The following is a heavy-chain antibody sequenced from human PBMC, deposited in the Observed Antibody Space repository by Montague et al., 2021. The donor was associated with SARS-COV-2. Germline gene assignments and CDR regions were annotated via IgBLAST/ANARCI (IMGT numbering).Heavy chain of an antibody. D-gene: IGHD5-18*01. J-gene: IGHJ5*02. Sequence: SETLSLSCAVYGGSSSGYYWGWIRQPPGKGLEWIGEINHSGSTNYNPSLKSRVTISVDTPKNQFSLKPSSVTAADTAVYYCATFVVDTAMVEGSQGFDPWGQGTLVTVSS. CDR1: GGSSSGYY. V-gene: IGHV4-34*01. CDR3: ATFVVDTAMVEGSQGFDP. CDR2: INHSGST.